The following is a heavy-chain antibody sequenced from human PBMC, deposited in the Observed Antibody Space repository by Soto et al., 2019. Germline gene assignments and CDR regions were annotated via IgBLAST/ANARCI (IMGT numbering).Heavy chain of an antibody. D-gene: IGHD5-18*01. J-gene: IGHJ6*02. CDR2: ISSSGGST. CDR3: ARPELWVLGPHYYYAMDV. Sequence: PGGSLRLSCAASGCTLSSYAMSWVRQAPGKGLEWVSAISSSGGSTFYADSVKGRFTISRDKSKNTLYLQMNSLRAEDTAVYYCARPELWVLGPHYYYAMDVWGQGTTVTVSS. CDR1: GCTLSSYA. V-gene: IGHV3-23*01.